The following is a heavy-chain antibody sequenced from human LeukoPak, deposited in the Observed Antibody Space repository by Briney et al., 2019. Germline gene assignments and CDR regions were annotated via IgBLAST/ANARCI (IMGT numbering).Heavy chain of an antibody. D-gene: IGHD4-23*01. V-gene: IGHV3-48*01. CDR1: GFIFSTYS. J-gene: IGHJ1*01. CDR3: AKDYGGNSEYFQH. CDR2: IVSSGSTI. Sequence: GGSLRLSCAASGFIFSTYSMNWVRQAPGKGLEWVSFIVSSGSTIFYADSVKGRFTISRDNSKNTLYLQMNSLRAEDTAVYYCAKDYGGNSEYFQHWGQGTLVTVSS.